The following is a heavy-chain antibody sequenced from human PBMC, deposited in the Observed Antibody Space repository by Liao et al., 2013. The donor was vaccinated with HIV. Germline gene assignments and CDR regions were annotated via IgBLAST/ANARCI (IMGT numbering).Heavy chain of an antibody. Sequence: QLQLQESGPGLVKPSETLSLICSVSGGSISSYYWTWIRQPPGKGLEWIGYIYYSGSTNYNPSLKSRVTISVDTSKNQFSLKLSSVTAADTAVYYCARSMLLRPNWFDPWGQGTLVTVSS. CDR2: IYYSGST. CDR3: ARSMLLRPNWFDP. J-gene: IGHJ5*02. CDR1: GGSISSYY. D-gene: IGHD2-15*01. V-gene: IGHV4-59*08.